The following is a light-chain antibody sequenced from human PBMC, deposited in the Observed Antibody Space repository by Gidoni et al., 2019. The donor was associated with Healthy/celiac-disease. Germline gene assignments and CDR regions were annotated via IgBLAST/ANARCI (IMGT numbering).Light chain of an antibody. J-gene: IGKJ1*01. CDR3: QQDNNWPR. CDR1: QSVSSN. CDR2: GAS. Sequence: ELVMTHSPATLSVSPGERATLSCRASQSVSSNLAWYQQKPGQAPRLLIYGASTRATGSPARFSGSGSGTEFTLTISSLQSEDFAGYYCQQDNNWPRFGQXTKVEIK. V-gene: IGKV3-15*01.